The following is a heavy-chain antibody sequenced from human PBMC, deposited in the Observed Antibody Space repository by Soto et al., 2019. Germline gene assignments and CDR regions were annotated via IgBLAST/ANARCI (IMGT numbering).Heavy chain of an antibody. CDR3: ARGRWFDP. J-gene: IGHJ5*02. CDR1: GGSISADY. CDR2: VYYTGST. V-gene: IGHV4-59*01. Sequence: SETLSLTCTVSGGSISADYWNWIRQPPGKGLELIGYVYYTGSTNYNPSLKSRVSLSLDPSKNQFSLNLSSVTAADTAVYFCARGRWFDPWGQGTLVTVAS.